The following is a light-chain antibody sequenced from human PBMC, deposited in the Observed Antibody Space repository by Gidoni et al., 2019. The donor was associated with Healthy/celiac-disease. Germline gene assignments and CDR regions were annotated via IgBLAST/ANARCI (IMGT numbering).Light chain of an antibody. CDR3: QQLNSYPYT. J-gene: IGKJ2*01. CDR1: QAISSY. Sequence: IQFTHSPSFLSASVGDRVTITCRAIQAISSYLAWYQQQPGKAPKLLIYAASTLQSGVPSRFSGSGSGREFTLTISSLQPEDFATYYCQQLNSYPYTFGQGTKLEIK. CDR2: AAS. V-gene: IGKV1-9*01.